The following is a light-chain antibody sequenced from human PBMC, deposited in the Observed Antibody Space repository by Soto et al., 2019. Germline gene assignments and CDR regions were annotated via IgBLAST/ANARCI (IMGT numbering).Light chain of an antibody. V-gene: IGKV3-11*01. CDR3: QQRSNCPWT. Sequence: EIVLTQSPATLSLSPGERATLSCRASQSVSSCSAWFQHKPGQAPRLLIYDASNRATGIPARFSGSGSGTDFTLTISSLEPEDFAVYYCQQRSNCPWTFGQGTKVDIK. CDR2: DAS. CDR1: QSVSSC. J-gene: IGKJ1*01.